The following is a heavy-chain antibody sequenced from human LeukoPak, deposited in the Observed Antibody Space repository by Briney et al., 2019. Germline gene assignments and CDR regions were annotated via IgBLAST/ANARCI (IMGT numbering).Heavy chain of an antibody. CDR1: GFNFNNCT. V-gene: IGHV3-21*01. D-gene: IGHD1-1*01. CDR2: ISSSSSYI. Sequence: KSGGSLRLSCAASGFNFNNCTFNWVRQAPGKGLEWVSSISSSSSYIYYADSVKGRFTISRDNAKNSLYLQMNSLRAEDTAVYYRARDRGVQLESDFDYWGQGTLVTVSS. J-gene: IGHJ4*02. CDR3: ARDRGVQLESDFDY.